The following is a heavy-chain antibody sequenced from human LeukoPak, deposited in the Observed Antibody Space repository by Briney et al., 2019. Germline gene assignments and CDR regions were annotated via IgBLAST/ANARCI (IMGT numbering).Heavy chain of an antibody. Sequence: SETLSLTCTVSGGSISSGSYYWSWIRQPAGKGLEWIGYIYYSGSTNYNPSLKSRVTISVDTSKNQFSLKLSSVTAADTAVYYCARVTGYCSGGSCYPYYYYGMDVWGQGTTVTVSS. CDR1: GGSISSGSYY. V-gene: IGHV4-61*10. J-gene: IGHJ6*02. CDR2: IYYSGST. CDR3: ARVTGYCSGGSCYPYYYYGMDV. D-gene: IGHD2-15*01.